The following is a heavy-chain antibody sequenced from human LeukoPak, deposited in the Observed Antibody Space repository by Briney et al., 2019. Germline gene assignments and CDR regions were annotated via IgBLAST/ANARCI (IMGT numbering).Heavy chain of an antibody. J-gene: IGHJ5*02. CDR1: GGSISSHY. CDR2: IYYSGST. Sequence: PSETLSLTCSVSGGSISSHYWSWIRQPPGKGLEWIGYIYYSGSTNYNPSLKSRVTISVDTSKNQFSLKLSSATAADTAVYYCAGEVGYCSSTSCYSWFDPWGQGTLATVSS. D-gene: IGHD2-2*02. V-gene: IGHV4-59*11. CDR3: AGEVGYCSSTSCYSWFDP.